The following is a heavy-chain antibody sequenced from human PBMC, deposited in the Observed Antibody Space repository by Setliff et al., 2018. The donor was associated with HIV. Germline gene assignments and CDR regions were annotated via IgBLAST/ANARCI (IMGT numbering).Heavy chain of an antibody. CDR1: GFTFDDYA. V-gene: IGHV3-23*03. J-gene: IGHJ6*03. Sequence: HPGGSLRLSCTGSGFTFDDYAVTWVRQAPGKGLEWVSVIWSGGTSTFYADSLKGRFTISRDDSKNTLYLQMNSLRAEDTAVYYCAKKGYCSGGHCHTDWYYYMDVWGKGTTVTVSS. CDR2: IWSGGTST. D-gene: IGHD2-15*01. CDR3: AKKGYCSGGHCHTDWYYYMDV.